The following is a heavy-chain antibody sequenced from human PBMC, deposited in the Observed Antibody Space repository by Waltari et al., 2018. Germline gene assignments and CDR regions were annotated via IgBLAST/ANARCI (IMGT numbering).Heavy chain of an antibody. CDR2: IYTSGST. J-gene: IGHJ3*02. CDR1: GGSISSYY. V-gene: IGHV4-4*07. CDR3: ARALLHCGGDCYSADDSNAFDI. D-gene: IGHD2-21*01. Sequence: QVQLQESGPGLVKPSETLSLTCTVSGGSISSYYWSWIRQPAGQGLEWIGRIYTSGSTNYNPSLKSRVTMSVDTSKNQFSLKLSSVTAADTAVYYCARALLHCGGDCYSADDSNAFDIWGQGTMVTVSS.